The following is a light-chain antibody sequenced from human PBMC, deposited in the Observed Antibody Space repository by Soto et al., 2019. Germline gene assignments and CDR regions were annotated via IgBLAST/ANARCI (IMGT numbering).Light chain of an antibody. Sequence: EIVMTQSPATLSVSPGERSTLSCRASQSVSSSYLAWYQQKPGQAPRLLIYGASSRATGIPDMFSGSGSGTDFTLTISRLEPEDFAVYYCQQYGSSSWTFGQGTKVDI. CDR3: QQYGSSSWT. CDR1: QSVSSSY. J-gene: IGKJ1*01. CDR2: GAS. V-gene: IGKV3-20*01.